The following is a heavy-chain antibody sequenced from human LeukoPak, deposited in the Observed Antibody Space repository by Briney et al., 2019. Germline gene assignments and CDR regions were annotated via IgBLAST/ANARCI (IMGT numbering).Heavy chain of an antibody. CDR3: ARGRSYGSGIYYGMDV. Sequence: GGSLRLSCAASGFTFSSYPMNWVRQAPGKGLEWVSSISSSSTYTFYADSVKGRFTISRDNAKNSLYLQMNSLGAEDTAVYYCARGRSYGSGIYYGMDVWGQGTTVTVSS. CDR1: GFTFSSYP. CDR2: ISSSSTYT. J-gene: IGHJ6*02. D-gene: IGHD3-10*01. V-gene: IGHV3-21*06.